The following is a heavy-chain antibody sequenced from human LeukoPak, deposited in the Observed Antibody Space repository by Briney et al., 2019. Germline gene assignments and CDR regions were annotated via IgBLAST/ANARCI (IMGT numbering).Heavy chain of an antibody. CDR3: ARRKLSHMVRGVIKYYYYYYMDV. CDR1: GGSISSYY. J-gene: IGHJ6*03. Sequence: SETLSLTCTVSGGSISSYYWSWIRQPPGRGLEWIGYIYHSGSTNYNPSLKSRVTISVDTSKNQFSLKLSSVTAADTAVYYCARRKLSHMVRGVIKYYYYYYMDVWGKGTTVTISS. CDR2: IYHSGST. D-gene: IGHD3-10*01. V-gene: IGHV4-59*01.